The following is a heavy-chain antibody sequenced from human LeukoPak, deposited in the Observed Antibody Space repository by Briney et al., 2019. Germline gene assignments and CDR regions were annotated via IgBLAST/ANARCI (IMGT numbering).Heavy chain of an antibody. CDR2: INPNSGGT. Sequence: ASVKVSCKASGYTFTGYYMHWVRQAPGQGLEWMGWINPNSGGTNYAQKFQGRVTMTRDTSISTAYMELSRLRSDDTAVYYCARDRAQEGTWWELRLHFDYWGQGTLVTVSS. CDR3: ARDRAQEGTWWELRLHFDY. CDR1: GYTFTGYY. J-gene: IGHJ4*02. V-gene: IGHV1-2*02. D-gene: IGHD1-26*01.